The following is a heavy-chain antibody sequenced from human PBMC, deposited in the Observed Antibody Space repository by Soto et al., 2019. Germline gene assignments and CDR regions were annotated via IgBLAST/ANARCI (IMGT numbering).Heavy chain of an antibody. CDR2: IYYTGSP. Sequence: PSETLSLTCTVSNGSISTYYCSWIRQPPGRSLEWIGHIYYTGSPTYNPSLKSRLTISENTSKKTVSLTLVSVTAEDTAVYYCARSRSTRQPFDYWGRGTLVTVSS. J-gene: IGHJ4*02. D-gene: IGHD5-12*01. CDR1: NGSISTYY. CDR3: ARSRSTRQPFDY. V-gene: IGHV4-59*01.